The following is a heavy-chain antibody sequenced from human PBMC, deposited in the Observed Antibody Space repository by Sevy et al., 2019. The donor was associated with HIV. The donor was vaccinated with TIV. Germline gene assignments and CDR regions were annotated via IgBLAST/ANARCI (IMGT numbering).Heavy chain of an antibody. J-gene: IGHJ4*02. CDR2: VSYDGRNT. CDR1: GFAFRKFG. Sequence: GGSLRLSCVGSGFAFRKFGMHWVRQAPGKGLGWLSAVSYDGRNTDYSNFLKGRFTISRDNSKNPLYLDINSLRVEDTAVYFCAKVGGGTSWAFNYLEYWGRGTLVTVSS. D-gene: IGHD3-16*01. CDR3: AKVGGGTSWAFNYLEY. V-gene: IGHV3-30*18.